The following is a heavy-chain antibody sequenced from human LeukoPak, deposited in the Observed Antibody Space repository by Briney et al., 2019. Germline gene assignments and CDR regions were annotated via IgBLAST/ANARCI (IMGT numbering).Heavy chain of an antibody. CDR2: ITWDGGLT. J-gene: IGHJ5*02. CDR3: ARGRAKWLSPPPTWFDP. CDR1: GFTFDDYN. D-gene: IGHD3-22*01. Sequence: PGGSLRLSCAASGFTFDDYNMHWVRQAPGKGLEWVSLITWDGGLTYYADSVKGRFTISRDNSKNSLYLQMNSLRAEDTAVYYCARGRAKWLSPPPTWFDPWGQGTLVTVSS. V-gene: IGHV3-43*01.